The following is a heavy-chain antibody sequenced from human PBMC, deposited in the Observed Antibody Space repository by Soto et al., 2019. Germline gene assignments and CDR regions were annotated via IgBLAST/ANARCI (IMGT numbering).Heavy chain of an antibody. CDR1: GFTFDDYA. V-gene: IGHV3-9*01. CDR2: INWNSAVI. D-gene: IGHD5-18*01. CDR3: ARDPSVTAIGRADH. J-gene: IGHJ4*02. Sequence: EVQLVESGGGLVQPGRSLRLSCVVSGFTFDDYAMHWVRQAPGGGLEWVSGINWNSAVIGYEDSVKGRFTISRDKAKNALYLQMTSLRSEDTSLYYCARDPSVTAIGRADHWGQGTLVTVSS.